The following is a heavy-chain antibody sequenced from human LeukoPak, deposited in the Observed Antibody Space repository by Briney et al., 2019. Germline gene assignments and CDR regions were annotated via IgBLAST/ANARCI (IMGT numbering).Heavy chain of an antibody. V-gene: IGHV3-7*01. D-gene: IGHD2-15*01. Sequence: GGSLRLSCAASGFTFSSYWMCWVRQAPGKGLEWVAIIKQDGSDKYYVDSVEGRFIISRDNAKNSLYLQMNSLRAEDTAVYYCLTATRSHRFDYWGQGTLVTVSS. CDR1: GFTFSSYW. CDR2: IKQDGSDK. J-gene: IGHJ4*02. CDR3: LTATRSHRFDY.